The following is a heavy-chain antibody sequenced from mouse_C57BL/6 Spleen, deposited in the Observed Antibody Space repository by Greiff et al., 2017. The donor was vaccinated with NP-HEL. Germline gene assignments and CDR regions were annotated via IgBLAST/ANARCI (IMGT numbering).Heavy chain of an antibody. CDR3: ARPHYYGSSYDY. CDR2: ISYDGSN. V-gene: IGHV3-6*01. Sequence: EVQLVESGPGLVKPSQSLSLTCSVTGYSITSGYYWNWIRQFPGNKLEWMGYISYDGSNNYNPSLKNRTSITRDTTKNQLFLKLNSVTTEDTATYYCARPHYYGSSYDYWGQGTTLTVSS. J-gene: IGHJ2*01. D-gene: IGHD1-1*01. CDR1: GYSITSGYY.